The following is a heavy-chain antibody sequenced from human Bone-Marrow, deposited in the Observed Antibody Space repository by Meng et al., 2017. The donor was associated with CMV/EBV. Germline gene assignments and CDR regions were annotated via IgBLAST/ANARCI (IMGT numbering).Heavy chain of an antibody. J-gene: IGHJ4*02. D-gene: IGHD5-12*01. V-gene: IGHV3-9*01. CDR3: ARERGYSGYEDY. CDR1: GFTFDDYA. Sequence: SLKISCAASGFTFDDYAMHWVRQAPGKGLEWVSGISWNSGSIGYADSVKGRFTISRDNAKNSLYLQMNSLRAEDTAVYYCARERGYSGYEDYWGQGTRVTVSS. CDR2: ISWNSGSI.